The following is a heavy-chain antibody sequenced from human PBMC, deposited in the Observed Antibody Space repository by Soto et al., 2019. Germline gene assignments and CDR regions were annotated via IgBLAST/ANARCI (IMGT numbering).Heavy chain of an antibody. J-gene: IGHJ5*02. Sequence: QVQLQESGPGLVKPSQTLSLTCTVSGGSISSGGYYWSWIRQHPGKGLEWIGYIYYSGSTYYTPSLKSRVTISVDTSKNQFSLKLSSVTAADTAVYYCARARLIVVAKGWFDPWGQGTLVTVSS. V-gene: IGHV4-31*03. CDR2: IYYSGST. D-gene: IGHD3-22*01. CDR3: ARARLIVVAKGWFDP. CDR1: GGSISSGGYY.